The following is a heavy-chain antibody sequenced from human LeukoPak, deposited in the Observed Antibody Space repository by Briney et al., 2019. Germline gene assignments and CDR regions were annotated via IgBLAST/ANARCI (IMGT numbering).Heavy chain of an antibody. J-gene: IGHJ6*03. CDR1: GGSISSSSYY. Sequence: KPSETLSLTCTVSGGSISSSSYYWGWIRQPPGKGLEWIGSIYYSGSTYYNPSLKSRVTISVDTSKNQFSLKLSSVTAADTAVYYCARVVYGCSGGSCYSYYYYYMDVWGKGTTVTVSS. CDR3: ARVVYGCSGGSCYSYYYYYMDV. CDR2: IYYSGST. V-gene: IGHV4-39*07. D-gene: IGHD2-15*01.